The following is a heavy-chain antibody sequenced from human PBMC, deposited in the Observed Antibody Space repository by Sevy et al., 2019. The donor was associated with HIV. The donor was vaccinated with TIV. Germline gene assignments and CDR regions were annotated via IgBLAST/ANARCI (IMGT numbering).Heavy chain of an antibody. J-gene: IGHJ6*03. V-gene: IGHV4-4*07. CDR1: GGSISSYY. CDR3: ARERVYVVPAAISDGPYYYYMDV. Sequence: QLPETLSLTCTVSGGSISSYYWSWIRQPAGKGLEWIGRIYTSGSTNYNPSLKSRVTMSVDTSKNQFSLKLSSVTAADTAVYYCARERVYVVPAAISDGPYYYYMDVWGKGTTVTVSS. D-gene: IGHD2-2*02. CDR2: IYTSGST.